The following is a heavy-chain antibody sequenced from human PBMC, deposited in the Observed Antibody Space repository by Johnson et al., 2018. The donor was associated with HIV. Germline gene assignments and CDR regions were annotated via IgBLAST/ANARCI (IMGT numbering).Heavy chain of an antibody. CDR3: AKGRRGSSYGDAFDI. Sequence: MLLVESGGGVVRPGGSLRLSCAASGFTFDDYGMSWVRQAPWKGLEWVSGINWNGGSTGYADSVKGRFTISRDNAKNTLYLQMNSLRAEDTAVYYCAKGRRGSSYGDAFDIWGQGTMVTVSS. CDR2: INWNGGST. D-gene: IGHD1-26*01. CDR1: GFTFDDYG. J-gene: IGHJ3*02. V-gene: IGHV3-20*04.